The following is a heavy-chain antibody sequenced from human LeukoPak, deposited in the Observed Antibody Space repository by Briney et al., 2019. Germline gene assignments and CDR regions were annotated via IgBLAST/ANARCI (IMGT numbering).Heavy chain of an antibody. V-gene: IGHV3-48*04. D-gene: IGHD6-13*01. Sequence: GGSLRLSCAASGFTFSRYWMTWVRQAPGKGLEWVAYLSSRSSTIFYADSVKDRFTISRDNGKNSLYLQMSGLRAEDTAVYYCARDHGSSWRSSSHSNMDVWGKGTTVTVSS. CDR3: ARDHGSSWRSSSHSNMDV. CDR1: GFTFSRYW. CDR2: LSSRSSTI. J-gene: IGHJ6*03.